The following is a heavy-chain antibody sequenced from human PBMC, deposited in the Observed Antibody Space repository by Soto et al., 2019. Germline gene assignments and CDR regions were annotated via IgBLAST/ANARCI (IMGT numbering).Heavy chain of an antibody. CDR1: GGSISSGGYS. V-gene: IGHV4-30-2*01. J-gene: IGHJ6*02. CDR3: AHMVRGVIKKNGMDV. CDR2: IYHSGST. D-gene: IGHD3-10*01. Sequence: TSETLSLTCAVSGGSISSGGYSWSWIRQPPGKGLEWIGYIYHSGSTYYNPSLKSRVTISVDRSKNQFSLKLSSVTAADTAVYYCAHMVRGVIKKNGMDVWGQGTTVTVSS.